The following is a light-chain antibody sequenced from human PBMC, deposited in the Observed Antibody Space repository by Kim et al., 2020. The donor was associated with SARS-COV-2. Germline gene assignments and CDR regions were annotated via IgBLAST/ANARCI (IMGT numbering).Light chain of an antibody. CDR1: KLGDRY. CDR3: QTWANTKGV. J-gene: IGLJ1*01. V-gene: IGLV3-1*01. CDR2: QDR. Sequence: SYELTQPPSVSVSPGQTATITCSGNKLGDRYVSWHQQKPGQSPVMVIYQDRRRPSGIPERFSGSNSGNTSTLTISGTQAADEADYYCQTWANTKGVFGPGTKVTVL.